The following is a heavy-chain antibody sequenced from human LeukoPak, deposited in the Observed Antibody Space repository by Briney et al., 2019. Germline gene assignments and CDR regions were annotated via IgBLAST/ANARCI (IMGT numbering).Heavy chain of an antibody. J-gene: IGHJ3*02. CDR2: IWYDGSNK. CDR1: GFTISPYG. D-gene: IGHD3-3*01. V-gene: IGHV3-33*01. CDR3: TRVHLREWLTVDN. Sequence: GRSLRFSCAASGFTISPYGMHWVRQAPGKGLEWVAFIWYDGSNKYYADSVKDRFTISRDNTKNTLYLQMDSLRAEDTAVYYCTRVHLREWLTVDNWGQGTLVTVSS.